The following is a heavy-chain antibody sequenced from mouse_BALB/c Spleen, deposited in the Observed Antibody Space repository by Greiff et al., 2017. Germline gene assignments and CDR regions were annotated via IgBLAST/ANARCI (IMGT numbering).Heavy chain of an antibody. D-gene: IGHD1-1*01. CDR1: GFTFTTYA. Sequence: EVKLMESGGGLVKPGGSLKLSCAASGFTFTTYAMSWVRQTPEKRLEWVASISSGGSTYYPDSVKGRFTISRDNARNILYLQMSSLRSEDTAMYYCAREEVYYYGSSPLYAMDYWGQGTSVTVSS. CDR3: AREEVYYYGSSPLYAMDY. CDR2: ISSGGST. V-gene: IGHV5-6-5*01. J-gene: IGHJ4*01.